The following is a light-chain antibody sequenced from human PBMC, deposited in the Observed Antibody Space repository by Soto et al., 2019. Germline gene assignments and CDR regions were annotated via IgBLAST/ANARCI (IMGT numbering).Light chain of an antibody. CDR2: DVN. Sequence: QSALTQPASVSGSPGQSITISCTGTSSDVGGYNYVSWYQHHPGKAPKLLIYDVNNRPSGVSDRFSGSKSGNTASLTISGLQTEDEADYYCSSYTSIITVEFGGGTKLTVL. J-gene: IGLJ2*01. V-gene: IGLV2-14*01. CDR3: SSYTSIITVE. CDR1: SSDVGGYNY.